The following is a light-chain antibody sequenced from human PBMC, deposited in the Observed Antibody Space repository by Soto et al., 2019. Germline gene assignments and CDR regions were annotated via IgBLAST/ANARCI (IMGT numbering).Light chain of an antibody. Sequence: EIVMTQSPSTLSVSPGERATLSCRASQSVSSNLAWYQQKPGQAPRLLIYDASNRATGIPARFSGSGSGTDFTLTISRLEPEDFAVYYCQEYVSSPTFGQGTKVDIK. CDR1: QSVSSN. CDR2: DAS. V-gene: IGKV3-20*01. J-gene: IGKJ1*01. CDR3: QEYVSSPT.